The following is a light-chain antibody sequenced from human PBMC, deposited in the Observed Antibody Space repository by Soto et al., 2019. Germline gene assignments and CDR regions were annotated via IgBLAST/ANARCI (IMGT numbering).Light chain of an antibody. CDR1: QAISSD. J-gene: IGKJ2*01. CDR2: AAS. Sequence: AIQMTQSPSSLSASVGDTVTITCRASQAISSDLGWYQQKPGEAPKLLIYAASSLQSGVPSRFSGSGSGTDFTLTISRLQPEDFATYYCLQDYYYPYTFGQGTKLEIK. V-gene: IGKV1-6*01. CDR3: LQDYYYPYT.